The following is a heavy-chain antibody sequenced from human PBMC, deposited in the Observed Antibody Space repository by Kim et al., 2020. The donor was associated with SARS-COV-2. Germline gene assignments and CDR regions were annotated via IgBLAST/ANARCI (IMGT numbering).Heavy chain of an antibody. D-gene: IGHD1-26*01. V-gene: IGHV1-2*06. CDR1: GYTFTGYY. CDR3: ARDIESQGYYYGMDV. J-gene: IGHJ6*02. Sequence: ASVKVSCKASGYTFTGYYMHWVRQAPGQGLEWMGRINPNSGGTNYAQKFQGRVTMTRDTSISTAYMELSRLRSDDTAVYYCARDIESQGYYYGMDVWGQGTTVTVSS. CDR2: INPNSGGT.